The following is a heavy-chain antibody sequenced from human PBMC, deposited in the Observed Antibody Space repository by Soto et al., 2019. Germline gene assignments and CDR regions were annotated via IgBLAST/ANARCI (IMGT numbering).Heavy chain of an antibody. CDR3: ARDWDIVVVVAATPNPGFDY. D-gene: IGHD2-15*01. Sequence: GASVKVSCKASGYTFTSYGISWVRQAPGQGLEWMGWISAYNGNTNYAQKLQGRVTMTTDTSTSTAYMELRSLRSDDTAVYYCARDWDIVVVVAATPNPGFDYWGQGTLVTVSS. J-gene: IGHJ4*02. CDR2: ISAYNGNT. CDR1: GYTFTSYG. V-gene: IGHV1-18*01.